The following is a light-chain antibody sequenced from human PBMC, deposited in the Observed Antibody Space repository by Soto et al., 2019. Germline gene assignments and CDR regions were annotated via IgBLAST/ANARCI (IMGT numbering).Light chain of an antibody. CDR2: GNR. Sequence: QSVVTQPPSVSGAPGQRVTVSCTGNSSSLGAGYDVHWYRQLPGAAPKLVIFGNRNRPSGVPERFSGSKSGTSASLAITGLQGQDEADYYCQAYDYSLTASVFGGGTKLTVL. V-gene: IGLV1-40*01. CDR1: SSSLGAGYD. J-gene: IGLJ3*02. CDR3: QAYDYSLTASV.